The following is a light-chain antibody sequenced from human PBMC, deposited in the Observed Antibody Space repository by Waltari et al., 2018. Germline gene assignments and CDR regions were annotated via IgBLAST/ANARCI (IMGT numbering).Light chain of an antibody. Sequence: ETVMTQSPATVSVSPGERATLSCRASQSVSNKLAWYQQKLGQPPRLLIYGASTRATGVPARFIGSGSGTEFTLTISSLQSEDFAVYYCQQYNNWPPGSFGQGTKLEI. V-gene: IGKV3-15*01. J-gene: IGKJ2*03. CDR1: QSVSNK. CDR3: QQYNNWPPGS. CDR2: GAS.